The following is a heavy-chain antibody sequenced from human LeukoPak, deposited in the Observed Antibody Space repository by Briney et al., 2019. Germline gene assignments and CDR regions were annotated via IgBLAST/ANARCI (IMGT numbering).Heavy chain of an antibody. CDR3: ARESSSSWSERFYYYYGMDV. V-gene: IGHV3-11*01. D-gene: IGHD6-13*01. J-gene: IGHJ6*01. Sequence: PGRSLRLSCAASGFTFSDYYMSWIRQAPGEGREWVSYISSSGSTIYYAHSLKVQFTISRDNAKNSLYLQMTSLGAEDPAVYYCARESSSSWSERFYYYYGMDVWGQGTTVTVSS. CDR2: ISSSGSTI. CDR1: GFTFSDYY.